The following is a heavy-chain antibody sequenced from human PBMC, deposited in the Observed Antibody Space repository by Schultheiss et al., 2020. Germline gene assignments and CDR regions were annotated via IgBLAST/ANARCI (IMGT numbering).Heavy chain of an antibody. V-gene: IGHV3-15*07. J-gene: IGHJ3*02. D-gene: IGHD3-10*01. Sequence: GGSLRLSCAASGFTFSNAWMNWVRQAPGKGLEWVGRIKSKTDGGTTEYAEPVKGRFTISRDDSKNTLYLQMNSLKTEDTAVYFCTTDTFQVRGPQFAFDIWGQGRRVNGSS. CDR3: TTDTFQVRGPQFAFDI. CDR2: IKSKTDGGTT. CDR1: GFTFSNAW.